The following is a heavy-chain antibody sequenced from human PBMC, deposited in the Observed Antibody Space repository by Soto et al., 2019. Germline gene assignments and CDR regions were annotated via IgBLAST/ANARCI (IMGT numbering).Heavy chain of an antibody. CDR2: IYSSGST. CDR3: ARGQRFSDWFDP. CDR1: GGAISTYY. D-gene: IGHD3-3*01. Sequence: QVHLQESGPGLVKPSETLSLTCTVSGGAISTYYWNWIRQPAGKGLEWIGRIYSSGSTKYNPSLQSRVTMSLDTSDNQFSLRLTSVTAADTAVYYCARGQRFSDWFDPWGQGTLVTVSS. V-gene: IGHV4-4*07. J-gene: IGHJ5*02.